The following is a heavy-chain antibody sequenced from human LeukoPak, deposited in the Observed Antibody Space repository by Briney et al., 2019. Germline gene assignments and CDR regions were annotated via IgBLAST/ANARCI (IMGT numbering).Heavy chain of an antibody. J-gene: IGHJ4*02. Sequence: SETLSLTCTVSGGSISSSSYYWGWIRQPPGKGLEWIGSMYYSGSTYYNPSVRSRVTISVDTSKNQFSLKLSSVTAADTAVYYCARHLSGITGYTYGRGIDYWGQGTLLTVSS. CDR1: GGSISSSSYY. CDR3: ARHLSGITGYTYGRGIDY. V-gene: IGHV4-39*01. D-gene: IGHD5-18*01. CDR2: MYYSGST.